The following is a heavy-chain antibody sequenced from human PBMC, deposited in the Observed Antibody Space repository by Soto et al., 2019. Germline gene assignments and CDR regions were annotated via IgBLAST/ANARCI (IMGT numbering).Heavy chain of an antibody. CDR2: IYYSGST. Sequence: PSETLSLTCTVSGGSISSYYWSWIRQPPGKGLEWFGYIYYSGSTNYNPSFKSRVTISVDTSKNQFSLKLSSVTAADTAVYYCARHPPHYDILTNDWYFDLWGRGTLVTVSS. D-gene: IGHD3-9*01. CDR1: GGSISSYY. CDR3: ARHPPHYDILTNDWYFDL. J-gene: IGHJ2*01. V-gene: IGHV4-59*08.